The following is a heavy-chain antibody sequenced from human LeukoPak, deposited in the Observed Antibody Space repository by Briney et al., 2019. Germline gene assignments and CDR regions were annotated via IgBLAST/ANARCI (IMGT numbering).Heavy chain of an antibody. CDR2: IYTSGST. Sequence: SETLSLTCTVSGGSISSYYWSWIRQPAGKGLEWIGRIYTSGSTNYNPSLKSRVTMSVDTSQNQFSLKLSSVPAADTAVYYCARVFYAPPSDWFDPWGQGTLVTVSS. D-gene: IGHD3-16*01. J-gene: IGHJ5*02. CDR1: GGSISSYY. CDR3: ARVFYAPPSDWFDP. V-gene: IGHV4-4*07.